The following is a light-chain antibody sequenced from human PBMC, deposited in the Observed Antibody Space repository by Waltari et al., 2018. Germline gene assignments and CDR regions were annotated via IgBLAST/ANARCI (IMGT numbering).Light chain of an antibody. CDR2: KDS. V-gene: IGLV3-25*03. Sequence: SYELTQPPSVSVSPGQTARSTCSGDALPKQYANWYQQKPGQAPVLVIYKDSERPSGIPERFSGSSSGTTVTLTISGVQAEDEADYYCQSADSSGTLVVFGGGTKLTVL. CDR3: QSADSSGTLVV. J-gene: IGLJ2*01. CDR1: ALPKQY.